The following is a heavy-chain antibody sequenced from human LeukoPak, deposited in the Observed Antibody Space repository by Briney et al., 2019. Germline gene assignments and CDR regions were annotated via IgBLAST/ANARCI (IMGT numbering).Heavy chain of an antibody. CDR3: ARDYYDSSGLLLFDY. J-gene: IGHJ4*02. Sequence: GGSLRLSCAVSGFTVSSDLMNWVRQAPGMGLEWVSSMNSGGDTYYADSVKGRFIISRDKSRNTLYLQMNSLRAEDTAVYYCARDYYDSSGLLLFDYWGQGTLVTVSS. CDR2: MNSGGDT. D-gene: IGHD3-22*01. CDR1: GFTVSSDL. V-gene: IGHV3-53*01.